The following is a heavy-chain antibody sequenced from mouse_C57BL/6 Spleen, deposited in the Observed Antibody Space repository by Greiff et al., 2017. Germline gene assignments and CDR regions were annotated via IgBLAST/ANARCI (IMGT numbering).Heavy chain of an antibody. CDR3: ARRWLLDYYAMDY. V-gene: IGHV1-52*01. Sequence: QVQLKQSGAELVRPGSSVKLSCKASGYTFTSYWMHWVQQRPIQGLEWIGNIDPSVSETNYNQKFKDKATLTVDKSSSTAYMQLSSLTSEDSAVYDCARRWLLDYYAMDYWGQGTSVTVSS. J-gene: IGHJ4*01. D-gene: IGHD2-3*01. CDR1: GYTFTSYW. CDR2: IDPSVSET.